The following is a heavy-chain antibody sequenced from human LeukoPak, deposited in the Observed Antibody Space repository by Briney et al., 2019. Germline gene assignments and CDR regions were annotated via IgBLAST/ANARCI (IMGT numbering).Heavy chain of an antibody. V-gene: IGHV3-21*01. D-gene: IGHD6-19*01. J-gene: IGHJ4*02. Sequence: PGGSLRLSCAASGFTFSSYSMNWVRQAPGKGLEWVSSISSSSSYIYYADSVKGRFTISRDNAKNSLYLQMNSLRAEDTAVYYCARVGGWPHTYYFDYWGQGTLVTVSS. CDR1: GFTFSSYS. CDR2: ISSSSSYI. CDR3: ARVGGWPHTYYFDY.